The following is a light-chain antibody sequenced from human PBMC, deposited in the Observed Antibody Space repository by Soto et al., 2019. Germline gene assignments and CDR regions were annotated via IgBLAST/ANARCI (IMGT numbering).Light chain of an antibody. CDR3: QQRSSWPT. J-gene: IGKJ2*01. Sequence: EIVLTQSPATLSLSPGETATLSCRASQSVGSYLAWYQQKPGQAPRLLIYDASNRATGIPARFSGSGSGTDFTLTIISLETEDFAVYYCQQRSSWPTFGQGTKLEI. CDR2: DAS. V-gene: IGKV3-11*01. CDR1: QSVGSY.